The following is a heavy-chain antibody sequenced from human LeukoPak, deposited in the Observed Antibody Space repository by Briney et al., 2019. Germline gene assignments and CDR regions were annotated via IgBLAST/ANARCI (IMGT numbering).Heavy chain of an antibody. CDR3: AKDPNGDYVGAFDS. CDR1: RFTFSAYG. Sequence: GGSLRLSCAASRFTFSAYGVIWVRQAPGKGLEWVSAISASGDYTHYADSVKGRFHISRDNSQNTVYLQMSSLRAEDAALYYCAKDPNGDYVGAFDSWGQGTTVIVSS. V-gene: IGHV3-23*01. J-gene: IGHJ3*02. CDR2: ISASGDYT. D-gene: IGHD4-17*01.